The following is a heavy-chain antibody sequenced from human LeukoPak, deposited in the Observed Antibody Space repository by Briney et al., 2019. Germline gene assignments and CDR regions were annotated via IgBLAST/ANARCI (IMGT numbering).Heavy chain of an antibody. CDR2: MNPNSGNT. J-gene: IGHJ6*03. D-gene: IGHD3-22*01. V-gene: IGHV1-8*02. CDR1: GYTFTSYG. CDR3: ARVAGDSSGYYWNKYYYYYYMDV. Sequence: ASVKVSCTASGYTFTSYGISWVRQAPGQGLEWMGWMNPNSGNTGYAQKFQGRVTMTRNTSISTAYMELSSLRSEDTAVYYCARVAGDSSGYYWNKYYYYYYMDVWGKGTTVTVSS.